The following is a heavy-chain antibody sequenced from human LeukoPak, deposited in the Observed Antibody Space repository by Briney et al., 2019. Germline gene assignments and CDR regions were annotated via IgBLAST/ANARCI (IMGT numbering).Heavy chain of an antibody. Sequence: SVKVSCKASGGTFSSYAISWVRQAPGQGLEWMGGIIPIFGTANYAQKFQGRVTITADESTSTAYMELSSLRSEDTAVYYCARGPAAGTAWPFDYWGQGTLVTVSS. CDR1: GGTFSSYA. CDR2: IIPIFGTA. V-gene: IGHV1-69*13. J-gene: IGHJ4*02. D-gene: IGHD6-13*01. CDR3: ARGPAAGTAWPFDY.